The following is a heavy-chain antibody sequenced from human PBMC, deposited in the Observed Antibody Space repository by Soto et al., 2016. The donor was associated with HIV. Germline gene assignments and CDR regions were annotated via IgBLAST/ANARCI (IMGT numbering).Heavy chain of an antibody. V-gene: IGHV3-48*04. D-gene: IGHD3-22*01. CDR2: ISSSSTI. CDR1: EFTFSSYN. CDR3: ARERQYYYDSSGLGVFDY. J-gene: IGHJ4*02. Sequence: EVQLVESGGGLVQPGGSLRLSCAASEFTFSSYNMNWVRQAPGKGLEWVSYISSSSTIYYADSVKGRFTISRDNAKNSLYLQMNSLRAEDTAVYYRARERQYYYDSSGLGVFDYWGQGTLVTVSS.